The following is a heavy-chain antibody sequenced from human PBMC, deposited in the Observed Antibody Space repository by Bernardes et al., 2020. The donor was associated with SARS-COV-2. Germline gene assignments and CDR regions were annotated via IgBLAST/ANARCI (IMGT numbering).Heavy chain of an antibody. V-gene: IGHV3-23*01. CDR2: ITGNGDIT. J-gene: IGHJ3*02. CDR3: AKGPFGVELVHAFDS. D-gene: IGHD3-3*01. Sequence: GGSLRLSCVASGISFSNYAMSWVRQVPGRGLEWVSVITGNGDITYYADSVKGRFTISRDDSKNTLYLQMKSLRAEDTAIYYCAKGPFGVELVHAFDSWGQGTMEPVSS. CDR1: GISFSNYA.